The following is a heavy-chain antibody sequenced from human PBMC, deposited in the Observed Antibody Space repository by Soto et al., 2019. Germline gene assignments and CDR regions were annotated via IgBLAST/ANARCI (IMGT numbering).Heavy chain of an antibody. CDR1: GFTFSSYS. CDR2: ISSSSSTI. D-gene: IGHD5-12*01. CDR3: ARAGISGYEPFDP. J-gene: IGHJ5*02. Sequence: GGSLRLSCAASGFTFSSYSMNWVRQAPGKGLEWVSYISSSSSTIYYADSVKGRFTISRDNAKNSLYLQMNSLRAEDTAVYYCARAGISGYEPFDPWGQGTLVTVSS. V-gene: IGHV3-48*01.